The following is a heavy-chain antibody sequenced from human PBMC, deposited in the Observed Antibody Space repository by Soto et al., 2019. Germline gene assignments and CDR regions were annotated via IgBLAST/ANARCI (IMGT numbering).Heavy chain of an antibody. CDR1: GGSISSSSYY. D-gene: IGHD3-3*01. J-gene: IGHJ4*02. Sequence: QLLESGPGLVKPSETLSLTCTVSGGSISSSSYYWGWIRQPPGKGLEWIGSIYYSGSTYYNPSLKSRVTISVDTSKNQFSLKLSSVTAADTAVYYCARDTTIFGVVIGYFDYWGQGTLVTVSS. V-gene: IGHV4-39*02. CDR3: ARDTTIFGVVIGYFDY. CDR2: IYYSGST.